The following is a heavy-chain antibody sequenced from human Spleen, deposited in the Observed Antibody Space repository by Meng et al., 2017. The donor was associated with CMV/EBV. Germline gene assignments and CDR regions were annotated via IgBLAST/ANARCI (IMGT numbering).Heavy chain of an antibody. D-gene: IGHD5/OR15-5a*01. CDR3: ARVTVYHFDY. CDR1: GGSITNI. CDR2: LYYTGDT. V-gene: IGHV4-39*07. Sequence: QLQPQESGPGLVKTSKTLSLTCSVSGGSITNIGWIRQPPGKGLEWIGILYYTGDTFYNPSLQSRVAISADTSRKQFSLKVTSVTAADTAVYYCARVTVYHFDYWGQGILVTVSS. J-gene: IGHJ4*02.